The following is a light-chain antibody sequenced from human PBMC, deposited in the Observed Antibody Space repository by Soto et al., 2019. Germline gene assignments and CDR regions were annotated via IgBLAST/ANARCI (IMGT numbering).Light chain of an antibody. Sequence: QSALTQPASVSGSPGQSITISCTGTSSDVGGYNHVSWYQQHPGKAPKLMIFEVTHRPSGVSSRFSGSKSGNTASLTISGLQAEDEADYLCSSYTSQNTRVFGGGTKVTVL. CDR2: EVT. J-gene: IGLJ3*02. CDR3: SSYTSQNTRV. CDR1: SSDVGGYNH. V-gene: IGLV2-14*01.